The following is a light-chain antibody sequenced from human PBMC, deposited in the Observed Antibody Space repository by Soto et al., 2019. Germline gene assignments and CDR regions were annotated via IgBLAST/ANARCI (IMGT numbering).Light chain of an antibody. CDR1: QSISSY. J-gene: IGKJ2*01. V-gene: IGKV1-39*01. Sequence: DIQMTQSPSSLSASVGDRVTITCRASQSISSYLNWYQQKPGKAPKLLIYAASSLQSGVPSRFSGSGSGTDFTLTIISLQPEDVETYYCQQSYSTPLTVGQGPKLEIK. CDR2: AAS. CDR3: QQSYSTPLT.